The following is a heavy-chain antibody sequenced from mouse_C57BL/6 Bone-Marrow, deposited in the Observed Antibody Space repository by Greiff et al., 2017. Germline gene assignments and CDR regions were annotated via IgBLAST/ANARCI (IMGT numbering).Heavy chain of an antibody. V-gene: IGHV1-64*01. CDR3: ARSYDYDGYTMDY. CDR2: MHPNGGSP. J-gene: IGHJ4*01. D-gene: IGHD2-4*01. Sequence: QVHVKQSGAELVKPGASVKLSCKASGYTFTNYWMHWVKQRPGQGLEWIGMMHPNGGSPDYNEKFKSEATLSVDKTSWTAYMELSSLTSEDSAVYYCARSYDYDGYTMDYWGQGTSVTVSS. CDR1: GYTFTNYW.